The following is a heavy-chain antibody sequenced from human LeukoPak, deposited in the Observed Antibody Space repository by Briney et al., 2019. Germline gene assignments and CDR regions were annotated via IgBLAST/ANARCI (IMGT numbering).Heavy chain of an antibody. J-gene: IGHJ5*02. V-gene: IGHV3-15*07. CDR3: ATDFYDST. CDR1: GFTFSNAW. CDR2: IRSNSDGGTI. D-gene: IGHD3-22*01. Sequence: GGSLRLSCATSGFTFSNAWMNWVRQAPGKGLEWVGRIRSNSDGGTIDYAAPVKGRFTLSRDDLKTTLYLQMNSLQTEDTAVYYCATDFYDSTWGQGTLVTVSS.